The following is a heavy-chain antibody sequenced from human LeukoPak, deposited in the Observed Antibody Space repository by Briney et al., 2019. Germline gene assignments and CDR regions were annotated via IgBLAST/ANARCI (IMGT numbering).Heavy chain of an antibody. CDR3: AKDYPYDSSGYGFDY. J-gene: IGHJ4*02. CDR1: GFTFSSYG. D-gene: IGHD3-22*01. V-gene: IGHV3-33*06. Sequence: GGSLRLSCAASGFTFSSYGMHWVRQAPSKGLEWVAVIWYDGSNKYYADSVKGRFTISRDNSKNTLYLQMNSLRAEDTAVYYCAKDYPYDSSGYGFDYRGQGTLVTVSS. CDR2: IWYDGSNK.